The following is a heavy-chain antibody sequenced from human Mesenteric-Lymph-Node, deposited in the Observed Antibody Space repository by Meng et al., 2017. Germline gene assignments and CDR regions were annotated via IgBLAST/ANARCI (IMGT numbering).Heavy chain of an antibody. D-gene: IGHD6-13*01. CDR2: IYYSGST. J-gene: IGHJ5*02. V-gene: IGHV4-28*03. CDR1: GYSIRSSNW. CDR3: ARVAAAGNEWFDP. Sequence: VQLQGAGPGLVKPSDTLSLTCAVSGYSIRSSNWWGWIRQPPGKGLEWIGYIYYSGSTYYNPSLKSRVTISVDKSKNQFSLKLSSVTAADTAVYYCARVAAAGNEWFDPWGQGTLVTVSS.